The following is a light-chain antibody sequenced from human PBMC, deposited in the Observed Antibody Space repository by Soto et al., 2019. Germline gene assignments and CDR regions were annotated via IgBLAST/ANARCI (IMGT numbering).Light chain of an antibody. CDR1: KSVSSY. Sequence: EIVLTQSPATLSLSPGERATLSCRASKSVSSYLAWYQQKPGQAPRLLIYDASNRATGIPARFSGSGSGTDFTLTISSLEPEDFAVYYCQQRSNWPPYTLGQGTKLEIK. V-gene: IGKV3-11*01. CDR3: QQRSNWPPYT. J-gene: IGKJ2*01. CDR2: DAS.